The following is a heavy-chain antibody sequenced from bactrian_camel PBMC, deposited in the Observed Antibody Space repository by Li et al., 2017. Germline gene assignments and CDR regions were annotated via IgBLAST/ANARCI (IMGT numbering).Heavy chain of an antibody. CDR2: ISSDGST. CDR1: GITFADSG. D-gene: IGHD3*01. V-gene: IGHV3S55*01. J-gene: IGHJ7*01. Sequence: VQLVANGEHSVQVGGSLRLTCRASGITFADSGRGWYRQAPCGRCELVSSISSDGSTYYADFVKGRFTISADSAKNTVYLQMNSLKPEDTAVYYCAADFARRSPPRWKDLRLCGYEMDYWGEGTQVTV.